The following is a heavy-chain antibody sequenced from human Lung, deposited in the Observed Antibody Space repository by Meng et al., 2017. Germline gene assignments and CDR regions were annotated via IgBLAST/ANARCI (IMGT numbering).Heavy chain of an antibody. CDR2: INHRGRT. CDR1: VGSFSGYQ. J-gene: IGHJ4*02. CDR3: ARDQGGAGGY. V-gene: IGHV4-34*01. Sequence: QVQLQQWGAGELKPPETLSLTCAVYVGSFSGYQWNWIRQSPGKGLEWIGDINHRGRTNYTPSLKSRVTISVDTSKNQFSLKLSSVTAADTAVYYCARDQGGAGGYWGQGTLVTVSS. D-gene: IGHD2-15*01.